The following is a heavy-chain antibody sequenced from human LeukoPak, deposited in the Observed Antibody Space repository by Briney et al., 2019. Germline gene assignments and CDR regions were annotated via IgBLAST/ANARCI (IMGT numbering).Heavy chain of an antibody. CDR2: INHSGST. CDR3: ARIARYCSSTSCPLDAFDI. CDR1: GGSFSGYY. V-gene: IGHV4-34*01. Sequence: SETLSLTSAVYGGSFSGYYWSWIRQPPGKGLEWIGEINHSGSTNYNPSLKSRVTISVDTSKNQFSLKLSSVTAADTAVYYCARIARYCSSTSCPLDAFDIWGQGTMVTVSS. D-gene: IGHD2-2*01. J-gene: IGHJ3*02.